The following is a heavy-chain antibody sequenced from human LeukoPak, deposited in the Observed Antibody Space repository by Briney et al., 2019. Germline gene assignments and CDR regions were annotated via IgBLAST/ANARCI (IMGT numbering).Heavy chain of an antibody. V-gene: IGHV3-74*01. D-gene: IGHD2-2*01. Sequence: PGGSLRLSRAASGFTFSNYLMHWVRQAPGKGLVWVSRITSDGSSTHYADSVKGRFTISRDNAKNTLYLQMNSLTAEDTAVYYCVSLGYCSTSSCQPWGQGTLVTVSS. CDR2: ITSDGSST. CDR1: GFTFSNYL. CDR3: VSLGYCSTSSCQP. J-gene: IGHJ4*02.